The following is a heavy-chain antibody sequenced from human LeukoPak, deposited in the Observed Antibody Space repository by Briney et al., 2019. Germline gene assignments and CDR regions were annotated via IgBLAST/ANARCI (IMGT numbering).Heavy chain of an antibody. CDR3: AKDKRLRLGELSLFDY. J-gene: IGHJ4*02. V-gene: IGHV3-23*01. Sequence: GGSLRLSCAASGFTFSNYAMSWVRQAPGKGLEWVSAISGSGGSTYYADSVKGRFTISRDNSKITLYLQMNSLRAEDTAVYYCAKDKRLRLGELSLFDYWGQGTLVTVSS. D-gene: IGHD3-16*02. CDR1: GFTFSNYA. CDR2: ISGSGGST.